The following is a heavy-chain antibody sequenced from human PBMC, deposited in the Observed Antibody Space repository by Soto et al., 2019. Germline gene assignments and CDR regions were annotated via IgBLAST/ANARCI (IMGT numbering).Heavy chain of an antibody. CDR2: IYYSGST. CDR3: ARRGLVGATTFDY. J-gene: IGHJ4*02. D-gene: IGHD1-26*01. CDR1: GGSISSSSSY. V-gene: IGHV4-39*01. Sequence: QLQLQESGPGLVKPSETLSLTCTVSGGSISSSSSYWGWIRQPPGKGLEWIGSIYYSGSTYYNPSLQRRVTISVDTSKNQFSLKLNSVTAADTAVYYCARRGLVGATTFDYWGQGTLVTVSS.